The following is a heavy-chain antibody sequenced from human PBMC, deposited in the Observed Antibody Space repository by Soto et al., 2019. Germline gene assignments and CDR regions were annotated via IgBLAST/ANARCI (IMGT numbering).Heavy chain of an antibody. CDR1: GGSISSSSYY. V-gene: IGHV4-39*01. CDR2: IYYSGST. D-gene: IGHD4-4*01. Sequence: PSETLSLSCTVSGGSISSSSYYRGWIRQPPGKGLEWIGSIYYSGSTYYNPSLKSRVTISVDTSKNQFSLKLSSVTAADTAVYYCARLSDYIRWFDPWGQGTLVTVSS. J-gene: IGHJ5*02. CDR3: ARLSDYIRWFDP.